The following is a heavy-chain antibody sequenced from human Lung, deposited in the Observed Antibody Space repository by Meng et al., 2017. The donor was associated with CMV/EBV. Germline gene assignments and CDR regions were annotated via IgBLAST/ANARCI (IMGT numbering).Heavy chain of an antibody. CDR1: GYTFNTYG. V-gene: IGHV1-18*01. D-gene: IGHD3-10*01. CDR3: ARDGAQGGVIVIPGSTSMPL. Sequence: ASVKVSXKASGYTFNTYGLYWVRQAPGQGLEWMAWISPYTGNTKFAQKFQGRVTLTTDISTTTAYMELTSLRSDDTAVYYCARDGAQGGVIVIPGSTSMPLWGQGTTVIVSS. J-gene: IGHJ6*02. CDR2: ISPYTGNT.